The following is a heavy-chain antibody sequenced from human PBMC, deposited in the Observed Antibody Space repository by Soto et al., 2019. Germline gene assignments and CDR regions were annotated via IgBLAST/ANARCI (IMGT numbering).Heavy chain of an antibody. CDR1: GGTFSSYA. V-gene: IGHV1-69*13. CDR3: ARERGGYSYGELDY. Sequence: PVEVSCKASGGTFSSYAISWVRQAPGQGLEWMGGIIPIFGTANYAQKFQGRVTITADESTSTAYMELSSLRSEDTAVYYCARERGGYSYGELDYWGQGTLVTVSS. D-gene: IGHD5-18*01. CDR2: IIPIFGTA. J-gene: IGHJ4*02.